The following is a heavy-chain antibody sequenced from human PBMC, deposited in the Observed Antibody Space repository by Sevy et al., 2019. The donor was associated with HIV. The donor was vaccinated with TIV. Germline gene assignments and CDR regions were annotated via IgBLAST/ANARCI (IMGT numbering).Heavy chain of an antibody. CDR2: ISPHNGDT. Sequence: ASVKVSCKASGYLFTSYRITWVRQAPGKRLELVGWISPHNGDTNYAQRVQDTVTMITDTSTTTAYMELRSLTSDDSAVYYCARGYCSGGRCYSLAYWGQGTLVTVSS. D-gene: IGHD2-15*01. J-gene: IGHJ4*02. CDR1: GYLFTSYR. CDR3: ARGYCSGGRCYSLAY. V-gene: IGHV1-18*01.